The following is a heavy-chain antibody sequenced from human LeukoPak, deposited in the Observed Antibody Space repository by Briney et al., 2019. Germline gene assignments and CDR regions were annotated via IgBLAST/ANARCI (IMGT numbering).Heavy chain of an antibody. J-gene: IGHJ4*02. V-gene: IGHV3-30*18. CDR1: GFTFSIYG. CDR3: AKDLKQHRIAAPFY. D-gene: IGHD6-6*01. Sequence: PGGSLRLSCAPSGFTFSIYGMHCLRQAPGKAREGVAFISYDGSNKYYADSVKGRFTISRDNSKNTLYLQMSSLRAEDTAVYYCAKDLKQHRIAAPFYWGQGTLVTVSS. CDR2: ISYDGSNK.